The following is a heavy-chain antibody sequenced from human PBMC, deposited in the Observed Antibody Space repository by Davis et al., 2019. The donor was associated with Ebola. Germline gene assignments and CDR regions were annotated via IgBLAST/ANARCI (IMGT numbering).Heavy chain of an antibody. CDR1: GFTFSSYW. Sequence: GGSLRLSCAASGFTFSSYWMSWVRQAPGKGLEWVANIKQDGSEKYYVDSVKGRFTISRDNAKNSLYLQMNSLRAEDTAVYYCARGGPLLLGGVGDYWGQGTLVTVSS. J-gene: IGHJ4*02. CDR3: ARGGPLLLGGVGDY. D-gene: IGHD2-8*01. V-gene: IGHV3-7*01. CDR2: IKQDGSEK.